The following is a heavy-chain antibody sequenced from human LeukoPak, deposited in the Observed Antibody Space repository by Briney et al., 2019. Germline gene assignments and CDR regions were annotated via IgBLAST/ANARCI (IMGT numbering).Heavy chain of an antibody. Sequence: PGGSLRLSCAASGFTFSSYAMRWVRQAPGKGREWVAAICCGGCSKYYADSVKGRFTISRDNAKNTLYLSMNSLRHSDRPVYYFAKDLGPVAENGGDYWGEGTLVTVSS. CDR2: ICCGGCSK. CDR1: GFTFSSYA. CDR3: AKDLGPVAENGGDY. D-gene: IGHD3-16*01. V-gene: IGHV3-23*01. J-gene: IGHJ4*02.